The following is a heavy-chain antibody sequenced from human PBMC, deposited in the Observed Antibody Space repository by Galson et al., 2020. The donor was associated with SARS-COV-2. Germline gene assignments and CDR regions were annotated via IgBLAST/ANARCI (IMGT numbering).Heavy chain of an antibody. J-gene: IGHJ4*02. CDR3: ARDLAGKWNDR. Sequence: GGSLRLSCEASGFTFSSFEMNWVRQAPGKGLEGISYISNSGDTRYYADSVEGRFTISRDNAKSTLYLQMNSLRAEDTAVYYCARDLAGKWNDRWGQGTLVTVSS. CDR1: GFTFSSFE. D-gene: IGHD1-1*01. V-gene: IGHV3-48*03. CDR2: ISNSGDTR.